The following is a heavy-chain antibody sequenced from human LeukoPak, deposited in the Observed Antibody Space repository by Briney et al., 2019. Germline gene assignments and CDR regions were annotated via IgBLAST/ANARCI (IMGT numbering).Heavy chain of an antibody. J-gene: IGHJ3*01. CDR3: AKDIQLST. CDR2: ISGPGGAT. V-gene: IGHV3-23*01. Sequence: GGSLRLSCAASGFIVSNNYMSWVRQAPGKGLEWVSAISGPGGATYYADSVKGRFTISRDNSKNTLSLQMNSLRVEDTAIYYCAKDIQLSTWGLGTRVTVSS. D-gene: IGHD5-24*01. CDR1: GFIVSNNY.